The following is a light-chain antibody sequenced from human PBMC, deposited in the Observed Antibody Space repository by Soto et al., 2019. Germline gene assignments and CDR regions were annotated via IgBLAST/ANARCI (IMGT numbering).Light chain of an antibody. CDR2: GAS. CDR3: QQSYSTPRT. J-gene: IGKJ1*01. V-gene: IGKV1-39*01. Sequence: DIQMTQSPSSLSASVGDRVTITCRASQSLSSYLNWYQQKPGKAPNLLIYGASSLQSGVPSRFSGSGSGTDFTLTISSLQPEDFATYYCQQSYSTPRTFGQGTKVDIK. CDR1: QSLSSY.